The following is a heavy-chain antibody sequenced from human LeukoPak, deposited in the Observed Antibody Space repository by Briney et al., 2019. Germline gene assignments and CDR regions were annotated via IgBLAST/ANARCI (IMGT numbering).Heavy chain of an antibody. Sequence: GGSLRLSCAASGFTFSSYGMHWVRQAPGKGLEWVAVISYDGSNKYYADSVKGRFTISRDNSKNTLYLQMNSLRAEDTAVYYCAKAFVSCYFDYWGQGTLVTVSS. D-gene: IGHD1-26*01. CDR3: AKAFVSCYFDY. CDR2: ISYDGSNK. J-gene: IGHJ4*02. CDR1: GFTFSSYG. V-gene: IGHV3-30*18.